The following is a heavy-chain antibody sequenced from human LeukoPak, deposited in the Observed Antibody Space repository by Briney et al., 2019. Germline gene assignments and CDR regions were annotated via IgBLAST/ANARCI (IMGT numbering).Heavy chain of an antibody. V-gene: IGHV3-48*03. CDR3: ARAILGGMDV. CDR2: ISSSGSTI. Sequence: GGSLRLSCAASGFTFSSYEMNWVRQAPGKGLEWVSYISSSGSTIYYADSVKGRFTISRDNAKNSLYLQMNSLRAEDTAVYYCARAILGGMDVWGKGTTVTVSS. J-gene: IGHJ6*04. D-gene: IGHD3-16*01. CDR1: GFTFSSYE.